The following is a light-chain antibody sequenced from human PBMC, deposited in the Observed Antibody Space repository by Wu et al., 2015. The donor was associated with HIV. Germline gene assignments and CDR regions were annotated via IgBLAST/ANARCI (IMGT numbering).Light chain of an antibody. CDR2: KAS. CDR3: QQYNSYSSWT. CDR1: QSISSW. V-gene: IGKV1-5*03. J-gene: IGKJ1*01. Sequence: DIQMTQSPSSVSASVGDRVTITCRASQSISSWLAWYQQKPGKAPKLLIYKASSLESGVPSRFSGSGSGTEFTLTISSLQPDDFATYYCQQYNSYSSWTFGQGTKVEIK.